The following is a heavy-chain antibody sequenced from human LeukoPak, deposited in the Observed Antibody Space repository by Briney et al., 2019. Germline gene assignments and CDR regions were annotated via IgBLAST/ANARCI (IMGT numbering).Heavy chain of an antibody. Sequence: GGSLRLSCAAPGFTFGSYWMTWVRQTPGKGLEWVANINQDASVKQYLDSVKGRFTISRDNAKNSLYLQMNSLRAEDTAVYYCAREGGSGFDPWGQGTLVTVSS. CDR2: INQDASVK. J-gene: IGHJ5*02. CDR1: GFTFGSYW. V-gene: IGHV3-7*01. CDR3: AREGGSGFDP.